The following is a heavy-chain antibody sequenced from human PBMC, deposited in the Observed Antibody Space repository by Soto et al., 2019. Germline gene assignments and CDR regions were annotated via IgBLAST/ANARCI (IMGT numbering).Heavy chain of an antibody. CDR2: IIPIFGTA. J-gene: IGHJ5*02. CDR1: GGTFSSYA. CDR3: ARKRHSGYPTINWFDP. D-gene: IGHD5-12*01. V-gene: IGHV1-69*13. Sequence: EASVKVSCKASGGTFSSYAISWVRQAPGQGLEWMGGIIPIFGTANYAQKFQGRVTITADESTSTAYMELSSLRSEDTAVYYCARKRHSGYPTINWFDPWGQGTLVTVSS.